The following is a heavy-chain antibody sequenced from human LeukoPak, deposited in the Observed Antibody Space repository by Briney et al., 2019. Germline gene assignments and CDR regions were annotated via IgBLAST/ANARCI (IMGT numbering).Heavy chain of an antibody. Sequence: ASVKVSCKASGYTFTSYGISWVRQAPGQGLEWMGWISAYNGNTNYAQKLQGRVTMTTDTSTSTAYMELRSLRSDDTAVYYCARDRTRRGPDYYEISGYYYFDYWGQGTLVTVSS. J-gene: IGHJ4*02. D-gene: IGHD3-22*01. CDR2: ISAYNGNT. CDR1: GYTFTSYG. V-gene: IGHV1-18*01. CDR3: ARDRTRRGPDYYEISGYYYFDY.